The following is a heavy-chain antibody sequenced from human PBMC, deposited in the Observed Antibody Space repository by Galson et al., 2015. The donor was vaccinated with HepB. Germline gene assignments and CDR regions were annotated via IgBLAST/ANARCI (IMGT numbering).Heavy chain of an antibody. V-gene: IGHV3-30*18. CDR1: GFTFRSYG. Sequence: SLRLSCAASGFTFRSYGMHWVRQAPGKGLEWVAVISYDGNNDYYADSVRGRFTISRDNSKNRLYLQMNSLRAEDTAVYYCAKNHGDFWSGYPPYYFDYWGQGTLVTVSS. D-gene: IGHD3-3*01. CDR3: AKNHGDFWSGYPPYYFDY. CDR2: ISYDGNND. J-gene: IGHJ4*02.